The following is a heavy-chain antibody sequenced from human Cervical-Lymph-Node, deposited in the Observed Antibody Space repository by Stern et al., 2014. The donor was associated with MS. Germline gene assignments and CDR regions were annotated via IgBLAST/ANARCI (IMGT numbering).Heavy chain of an antibody. CDR1: GFTFSSYA. Sequence: QVQLVESGGGVVQPGRSLRLSCAASGFTFSSYAMHWVRQAPGKGLEWVAVISYDGSNKYYADSVKGRFTISRDNSKNTLYLQMNSLRAEDTAVYYCARALLGIAVAGNFDYWGQGTLVTVSS. V-gene: IGHV3-30*01. CDR3: ARALLGIAVAGNFDY. J-gene: IGHJ4*02. D-gene: IGHD6-19*01. CDR2: ISYDGSNK.